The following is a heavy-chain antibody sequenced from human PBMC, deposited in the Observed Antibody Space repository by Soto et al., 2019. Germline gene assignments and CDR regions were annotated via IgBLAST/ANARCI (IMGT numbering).Heavy chain of an antibody. Sequence: SETLSLTCTVSGGCVSSYYWSWIRQPPGKELEWIGNIYYSGSSNSNPSLNSQFPIPGDTSKNQFSLRLSSVTAPDTAAYYCANLDILTAGAIIGTNDEFDIWRQGIMVNVS. D-gene: IGHD1-1*01. J-gene: IGHJ3*02. CDR2: IYYSGSS. CDR1: GGCVSSYY. CDR3: ANLDILTAGAIIGTNDEFDI. V-gene: IGHV4-59*02.